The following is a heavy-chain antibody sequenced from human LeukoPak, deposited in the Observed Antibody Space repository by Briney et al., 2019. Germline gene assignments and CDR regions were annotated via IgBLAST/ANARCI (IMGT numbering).Heavy chain of an antibody. Sequence: GGSLRLSCAASGFTFSSYEMNWVRQAPGKGLEWVSYISSSGSTIYYADSVKGRFTISRDNAKNSLYLQMNSLRAEDTAVYYCARGLAVVVPSGDFDYWAREPWSPSPQ. D-gene: IGHD2-15*01. V-gene: IGHV3-48*03. CDR2: ISSSGSTI. CDR3: ARGLAVVVPSGDFDY. CDR1: GFTFSSYE. J-gene: IGHJ4*02.